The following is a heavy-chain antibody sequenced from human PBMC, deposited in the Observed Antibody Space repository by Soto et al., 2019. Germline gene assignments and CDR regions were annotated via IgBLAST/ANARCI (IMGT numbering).Heavy chain of an antibody. D-gene: IGHD3-10*01. J-gene: IGHJ5*02. Sequence: QVQLVQSGGEVKKPGASVKVSCKASGYTFTNYGISWVRQAPGQGIEWMGWINVYNGNTKYAQKVQGRVTMTTDTSTSTGYRELRSLRSHDTAVYCCASSVGSGSYYKKYNWFDPWGQGILVTVSS. CDR3: ASSVGSGSYYKKYNWFDP. CDR2: INVYNGNT. CDR1: GYTFTNYG. V-gene: IGHV1-18*01.